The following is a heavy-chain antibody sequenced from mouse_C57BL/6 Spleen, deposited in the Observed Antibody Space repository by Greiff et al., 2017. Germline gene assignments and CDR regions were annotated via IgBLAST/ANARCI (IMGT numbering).Heavy chain of an antibody. Sequence: LVESGAELVKPGASVKISCKASGYAFSSYWMNWVKQRPGKGLEWIGQIYPGDGDTNYNGKFKGKATLTADKSSSTAYMQLSSLTSEDSAVYFCARAIEGYFDVWGTGTTVTVSS. CDR2: IYPGDGDT. CDR3: ARAIEGYFDV. CDR1: GYAFSSYW. V-gene: IGHV1-80*01. J-gene: IGHJ1*03.